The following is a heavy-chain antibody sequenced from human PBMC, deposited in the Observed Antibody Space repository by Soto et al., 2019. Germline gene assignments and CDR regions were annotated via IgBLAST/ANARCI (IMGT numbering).Heavy chain of an antibody. J-gene: IGHJ6*02. V-gene: IGHV5-51*01. CDR3: ARTSAAGKYYYGMDG. Sequence: PGESLKISCKGSGYSFTSYWISWVRQMPGKGLEWMGIIYPGDSDTRYSPSFQGQVTISADKSISTAYLQWSSLKASDTAMYYCARTSAAGKYYYGMDGWGQRTTVTVSS. CDR2: IYPGDSDT. CDR1: GYSFTSYW. D-gene: IGHD6-13*01.